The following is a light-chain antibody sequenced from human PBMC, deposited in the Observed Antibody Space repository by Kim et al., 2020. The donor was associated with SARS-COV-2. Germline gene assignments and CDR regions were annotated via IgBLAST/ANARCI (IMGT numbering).Light chain of an antibody. V-gene: IGKV1-5*03. J-gene: IGKJ5*01. CDR2: EAS. Sequence: DIQMTHSPYTLSASVGDTVTITCRASQSISGWLAWYQQKPGKAPTLLIYEASSLESGVPSRFSGSGSGTEFTLTINSLQPDDFATYYCQHYNSYSVTFGQGTRLEIK. CDR3: QHYNSYSVT. CDR1: QSISGW.